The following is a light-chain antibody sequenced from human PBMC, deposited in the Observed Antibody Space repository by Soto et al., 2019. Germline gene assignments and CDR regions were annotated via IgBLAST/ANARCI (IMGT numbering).Light chain of an antibody. V-gene: IGKV3-20*01. J-gene: IGKJ3*01. CDR1: QSVSSNY. CDR2: GAS. Sequence: EIVLTQSPGTLSLSPGESATLSCRASQSVSSNYLAWYQQKPGQAPRLLIYGASSRATGIPDRFSGSGSGTDFTLTISRLEPEDFGVYYCQQYGSSPLLFTFGPGTKVDIK. CDR3: QQYGSSPLLFT.